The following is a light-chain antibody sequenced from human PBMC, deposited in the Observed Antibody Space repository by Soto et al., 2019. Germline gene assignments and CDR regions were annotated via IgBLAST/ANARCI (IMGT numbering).Light chain of an antibody. CDR3: QQYSSSHWT. CDR2: GAS. J-gene: IGKJ1*01. CDR1: QSVSSSY. V-gene: IGKV3-20*01. Sequence: EIVLTQSPGTLSLSPGERATLSCRASQSVSSSYLAWYQQKPGQAPRLLIYGASSRATGIPDRFSGSGSGTDFTLTISRLEPEDFAVYYCQQYSSSHWTFGQGTKVDIK.